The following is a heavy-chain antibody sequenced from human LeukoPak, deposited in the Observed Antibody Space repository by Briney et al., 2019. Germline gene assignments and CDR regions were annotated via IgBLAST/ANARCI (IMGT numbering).Heavy chain of an antibody. D-gene: IGHD1-26*01. CDR1: GGSVSSGSYY. J-gene: IGHJ4*02. V-gene: IGHV4-61*01. CDR3: ARAAYSGSYHSDY. CDR2: IYYSGST. Sequence: SETLSLTCTVSGGSVSSGSYYWNWIRQPPGKGLEWIGYIYYSGSTNYNPSLKSRVTISVDTSKNQFSLKLSSVTAADTAVYYCARAAYSGSYHSDYWGQGTLVTVSS.